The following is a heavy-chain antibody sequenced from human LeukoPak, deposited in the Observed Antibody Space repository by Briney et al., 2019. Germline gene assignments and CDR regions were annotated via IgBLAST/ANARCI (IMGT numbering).Heavy chain of an antibody. CDR3: ARHFLAAAGPFGY. CDR2: IYYSGST. CDR1: GYSISSSYY. Sequence: SETLSLTCAVSGYSISSSYYWGWIRQPPGKGLEWIGSIYYSGSTYYNPSLKSRVTISVDTSKNQFSLKLSSVTAADTAVYYCARHFLAAAGPFGYWGQGTLVTVSS. J-gene: IGHJ4*02. D-gene: IGHD6-13*01. V-gene: IGHV4-38-2*01.